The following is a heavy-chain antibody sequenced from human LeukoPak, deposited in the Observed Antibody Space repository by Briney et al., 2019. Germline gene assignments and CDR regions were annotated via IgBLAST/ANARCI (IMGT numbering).Heavy chain of an antibody. CDR2: IYYSGST. J-gene: IGHJ4*02. V-gene: IGHV4-39*01. Sequence: SETLSLTCTVSGGSISSSSYYWGWIRQPPGKGLEWIGSIYYSGSTYYNPSLKSRVTISVDTSKNQFSLKLSSVTAADTAVYYCAGGYSGSYFVDYWGQGTLVTVSS. CDR1: GGSISSSSYY. CDR3: AGGYSGSYFVDY. D-gene: IGHD1-26*01.